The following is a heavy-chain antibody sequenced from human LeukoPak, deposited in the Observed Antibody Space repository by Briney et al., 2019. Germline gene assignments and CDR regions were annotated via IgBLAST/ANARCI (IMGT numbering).Heavy chain of an antibody. Sequence: SETPSLTCAVYGGSFSGYYWSWIRQPPGKGLEWIGEINHSGSTNYNPSLKSRVTISVDTSKNQFSLKLSSVTAADTAVYYCARRRASWKVATFPDYWGQGTLVTVSS. D-gene: IGHD5-12*01. J-gene: IGHJ4*02. CDR3: ARRRASWKVATFPDY. CDR2: INHSGST. CDR1: GGSFSGYY. V-gene: IGHV4-34*01.